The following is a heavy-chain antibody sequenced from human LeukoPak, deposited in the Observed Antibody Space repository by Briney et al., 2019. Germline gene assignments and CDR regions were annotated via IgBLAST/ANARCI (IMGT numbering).Heavy chain of an antibody. CDR3: AREPAFEYILSAFDI. CDR2: INTNTGNP. J-gene: IGHJ3*02. CDR1: GYPFTGNY. D-gene: IGHD2/OR15-2a*01. V-gene: IGHV7-4-1*02. Sequence: ATVKVSCKSSGYPFTGNYMHWVRQAPGQGLEWMGWINTNTGNPTYAQGFTGRFVFSLDTSVSTAYLQISSLKAEDTAVYYCAREPAFEYILSAFDIWGQGTMVTVSS.